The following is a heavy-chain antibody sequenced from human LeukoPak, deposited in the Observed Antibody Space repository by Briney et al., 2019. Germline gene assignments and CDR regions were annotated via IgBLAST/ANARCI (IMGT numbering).Heavy chain of an antibody. J-gene: IGHJ4*02. CDR3: ARHLSEITGYTYGRGIDY. V-gene: IGHV3-7*01. Sequence: QPGGSLRLSCAASGFTFSSYWMSWVRQAPGKGLEWVANIKKDGSEKYYVDSVKGRFTISRDNAKTSLYLQMNSLRAEDTAVYYCARHLSEITGYTYGRGIDYWGQGTLVTVSS. CDR2: IKKDGSEK. D-gene: IGHD5-18*01. CDR1: GFTFSSYW.